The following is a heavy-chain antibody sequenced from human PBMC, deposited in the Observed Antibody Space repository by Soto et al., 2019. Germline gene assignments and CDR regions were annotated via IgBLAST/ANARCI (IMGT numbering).Heavy chain of an antibody. D-gene: IGHD3-10*01. V-gene: IGHV4-34*01. CDR1: DGSSNNYY. CDR2: INHSGST. CDR3: ARGGLIRGVLYY. Sequence: QVQLQQWGAGLLKPSETLSLTCAVYDGSSNNYYWSWIRQPPGKGLEWIGEINHSGSTNYNTSLKSRVTRSEDTSKKHSSLERRFVTAAGTAVYYGARGGLIRGVLYYWGQGTLVTVSS. J-gene: IGHJ4*02.